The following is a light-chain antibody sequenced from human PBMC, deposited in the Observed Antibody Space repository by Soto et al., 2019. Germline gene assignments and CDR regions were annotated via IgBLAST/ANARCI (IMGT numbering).Light chain of an antibody. J-gene: IGKJ1*01. CDR2: DAS. CDR1: QSISSW. Sequence: DIPMTQSPSTLSASVGDRVTITCRASQSISSWLAWYQQKPGKAPKLLIYDASSLESGVPSRFSGSGSGTEFTLTISSLQPDDLATYYCQQYNSYPSTFGQGTKVEIK. CDR3: QQYNSYPST. V-gene: IGKV1-5*01.